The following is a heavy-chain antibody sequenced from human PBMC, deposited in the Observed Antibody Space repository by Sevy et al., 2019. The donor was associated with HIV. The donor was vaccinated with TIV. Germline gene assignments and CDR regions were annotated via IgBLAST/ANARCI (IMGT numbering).Heavy chain of an antibody. CDR3: ARNNDGLRGLYYYMDV. V-gene: IGHV3-66*02. CDR1: GITVSRNY. CDR2: IYGDGTS. J-gene: IGHJ6*03. Sequence: GGSLRLSCAASGITVSRNYMSWVRQAPGKGLEWVSVIYGDGTSTSYHADSVKGRFAISRDNFKNTLYLQMNSLRAEDTAVYYCARNNDGLRGLYYYMDVWGKGTTVTVSS. D-gene: IGHD3-3*01.